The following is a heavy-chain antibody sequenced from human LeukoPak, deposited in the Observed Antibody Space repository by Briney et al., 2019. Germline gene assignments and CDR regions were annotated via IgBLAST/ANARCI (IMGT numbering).Heavy chain of an antibody. CDR1: GITVSSNY. Sequence: GGSLRLSCAASGITVSSNYMSWVRQAPGKGLEWVSVIYSGGSTYYADSVKGRFTISRDNSKNTLHLQMNSLKAEDTAVYYCARDPSLPYCSGGSCYSHYYYYGMDVWGQGTTVTVSS. J-gene: IGHJ6*02. V-gene: IGHV3-53*01. CDR3: ARDPSLPYCSGGSCYSHYYYYGMDV. D-gene: IGHD2-15*01. CDR2: IYSGGST.